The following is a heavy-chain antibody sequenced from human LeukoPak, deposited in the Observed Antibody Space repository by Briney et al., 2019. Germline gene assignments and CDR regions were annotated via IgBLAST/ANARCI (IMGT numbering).Heavy chain of an antibody. J-gene: IGHJ4*02. D-gene: IGHD3-9*01. V-gene: IGHV3-53*04. Sequence: GGSLRLSCAASGFTFSSYSMNWVRQAPGKGLEWVSVIYSGGSTYYADSVKGRFTISRHNSKNTLYLQMNSLRAEDTAVYYCARADILTGLPFDYWGQGTLVTVSS. CDR3: ARADILTGLPFDY. CDR1: GFTFSSYS. CDR2: IYSGGST.